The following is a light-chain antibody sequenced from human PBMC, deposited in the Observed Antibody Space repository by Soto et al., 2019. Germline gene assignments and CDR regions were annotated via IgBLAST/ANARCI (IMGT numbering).Light chain of an antibody. J-gene: IGKJ1*01. Sequence: EIVLTQSPCNMSLSPCDRATLSCRASQSVSNNYLAWYQQKPGQAPRLLIYGASNRATGIPDRFSGSGSGTEFTLTISSLQSEDFAVYYCQQYTNWPQTFGQGTKVDIK. V-gene: IGKV3D-15*01. CDR3: QQYTNWPQT. CDR2: GAS. CDR1: QSVSNN.